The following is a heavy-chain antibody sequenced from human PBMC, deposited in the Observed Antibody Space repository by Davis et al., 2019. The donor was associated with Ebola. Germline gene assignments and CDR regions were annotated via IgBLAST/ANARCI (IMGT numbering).Heavy chain of an antibody. CDR1: GGSMSSYY. D-gene: IGHD5-18*01. J-gene: IGHJ2*01. CDR2: INHGGGT. V-gene: IGHV4-34*01. CDR3: ARVRGYSINWYLDV. Sequence: SETLSLTCTVSGGSMSSYYWTWIRQPPGKGLEWIGEINHGGGTNYNPSLKSRVTLSVDTSKNQFSLKLTSVTAADTAVYFCARVRGYSINWYLDVWGRGTLITVSS.